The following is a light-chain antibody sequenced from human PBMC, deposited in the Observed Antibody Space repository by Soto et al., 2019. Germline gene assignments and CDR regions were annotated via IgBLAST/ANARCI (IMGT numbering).Light chain of an antibody. J-gene: IGLJ2*01. CDR3: SSYTSSSPMV. Sequence: QSVLTQPASVSGSPGQSITISCTGTSSDVGGYNFVSWYQHHPGKAPKIMIYEVSNRHSGVSNRFSGSKSGNTASLTISGLQAEDEADYYCSSYTSSSPMVFGGGTKLTVL. CDR1: SSDVGGYNF. V-gene: IGLV2-14*01. CDR2: EVS.